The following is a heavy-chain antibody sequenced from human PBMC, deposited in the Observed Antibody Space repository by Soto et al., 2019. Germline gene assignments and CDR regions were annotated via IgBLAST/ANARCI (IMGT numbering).Heavy chain of an antibody. D-gene: IGHD3-16*01. Sequence: EVQLLESGGGLVQPGGSLRLSCAASGFTFSSYDMSWVRQAPGKGLEWVSAISGSGGNTYYADSVKGRFTISRDNSKNTLYLQMNGLRAGDTAVYYCAQVRIRGGGGWYFDYGGQGTLVTVSS. CDR3: AQVRIRGGGGWYFDY. J-gene: IGHJ4*01. CDR1: GFTFSSYD. CDR2: ISGSGGNT. V-gene: IGHV3-23*01.